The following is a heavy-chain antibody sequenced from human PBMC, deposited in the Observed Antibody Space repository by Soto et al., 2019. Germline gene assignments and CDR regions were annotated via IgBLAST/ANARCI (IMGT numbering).Heavy chain of an antibody. CDR2: INAGNGNT. D-gene: IGHD6-13*01. CDR3: ARAAAGPWGDYYYYYGMDV. V-gene: IGHV1-3*01. Sequence: ASVKVVCRASWYNFTSHSKHGVAPAPRHRLEWMGWINAGNGNTKYSQKFQGRVTTTRDTSASTAYMELSSLRSEDTAVYYCARAAAGPWGDYYYYYGMDVWGQGTTVTVSS. J-gene: IGHJ6*02. CDR1: WYNFTSHS.